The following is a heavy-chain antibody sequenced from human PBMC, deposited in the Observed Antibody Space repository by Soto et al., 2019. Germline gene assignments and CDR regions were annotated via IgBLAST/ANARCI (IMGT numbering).Heavy chain of an antibody. V-gene: IGHV1-2*02. D-gene: IGHD5-12*01. CDR1: GYAFSVYY. Sequence: SVKVSCKASGYAFSVYYSHWVRQAPGQGLEWMGWVNPNSGDTDYAQKFQGRVTMTRDTSITSAYLDLTRLRSDDTATYFCARANSGDDDEFDYWGQGTPVTV. CDR2: VNPNSGDT. J-gene: IGHJ4*02. CDR3: ARANSGDDDEFDY.